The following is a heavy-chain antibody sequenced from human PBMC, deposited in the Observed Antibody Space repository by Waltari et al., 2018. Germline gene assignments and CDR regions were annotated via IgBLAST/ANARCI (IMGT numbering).Heavy chain of an antibody. V-gene: IGHV3-21*01. CDR1: GFTFSSYT. CDR3: AREWGVMVGTAGYYFDY. CDR2: ISSGSSYI. J-gene: IGHJ4*02. D-gene: IGHD2-15*01. Sequence: EVQLVGSGGGLVKPGGSLRLSCAASGFTFSSYTMNWVRQAPGEGLEWVSSISSGSSYIDYADSVKGRVTIARDNAKNALYLQMNSLRAEDTAVYYCAREWGVMVGTAGYYFDYWGQGTLVTVSS.